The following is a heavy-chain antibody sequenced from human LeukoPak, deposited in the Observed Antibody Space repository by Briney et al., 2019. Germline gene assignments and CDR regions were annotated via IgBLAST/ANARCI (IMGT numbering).Heavy chain of an antibody. CDR2: IYYSGCT. Sequence: PSETLSITCTVSGGSISSYYWSWIRQPPGKGLEWIGYIYYSGCTNYNPSLKSRVTISVDTSKNQFSLKLSSVTAADTAVYYCARATENYYYYYGMDVWGQGTTVTVSS. J-gene: IGHJ6*02. CDR1: GGSISSYY. CDR3: ARATENYYYYYGMDV. V-gene: IGHV4-59*01.